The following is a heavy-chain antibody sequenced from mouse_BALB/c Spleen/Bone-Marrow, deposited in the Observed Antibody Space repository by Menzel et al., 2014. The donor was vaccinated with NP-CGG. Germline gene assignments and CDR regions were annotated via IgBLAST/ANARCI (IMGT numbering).Heavy chain of an antibody. J-gene: IGHJ1*01. CDR2: INSGSNIT. CDR3: TRSRGNWDDFDV. CDR1: GFTFSSFG. D-gene: IGHD4-1*01. Sequence: EVQLVESGGGLVQPGGSRKLSCAASGFTFSSFGMHWVRQAPEKGLEWVAYINSGSNITYYADTLKGRFTISRDNPKNTLFLQMTSLRSEDTAIYYCTRSRGNWDDFDVWGAGTTVTVSS. V-gene: IGHV5-17*02.